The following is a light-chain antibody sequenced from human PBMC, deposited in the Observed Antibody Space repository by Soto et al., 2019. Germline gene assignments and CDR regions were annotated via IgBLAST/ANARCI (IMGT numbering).Light chain of an antibody. CDR3: QQRSDWPRT. J-gene: IGKJ2*01. CDR1: QSVSSY. CDR2: DAS. V-gene: IGKV3-11*01. Sequence: DIVLTQSPATLSLSPGERATLSCRASQSVSSYLGWYQQKPGQAPRLLIYDASNRATGISARFSGSGSGTDFTLTISSLEPEDFAVYYCQQRSDWPRTFGQGTKLEIK.